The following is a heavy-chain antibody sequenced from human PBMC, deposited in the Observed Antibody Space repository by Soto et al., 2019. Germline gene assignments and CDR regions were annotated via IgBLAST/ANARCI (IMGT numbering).Heavy chain of an antibody. CDR1: GVSISSGNW. J-gene: IGHJ4*02. CDR3: ARLVYDTRLNYMYFDL. CDR2: IFHDGTA. D-gene: IGHD2-8*01. V-gene: IGHV4-4*02. Sequence: QVKLQESGPGLATPSGTLSLTCAVSGVSISSGNWWTWVRQTPQRGLEYIGEIFHDGTANYYPSFERRVAISVDTSKNQFSLNLTSVTAADTAIYFCARLVYDTRLNYMYFDLWGQGALVTVSS.